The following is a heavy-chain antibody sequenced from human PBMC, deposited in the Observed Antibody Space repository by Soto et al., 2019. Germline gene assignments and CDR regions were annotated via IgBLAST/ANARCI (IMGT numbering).Heavy chain of an antibody. D-gene: IGHD6-6*01. CDR3: AREGVWDSSASIKPYYYYGMDV. V-gene: IGHV3-30-3*01. Sequence: GGSLRLSCAASGFTFSSYAMHWVRQAPGKGLEWVAVISYDGSNKYYADSVKGRFTISRDNSKNTLYLQMNSLRAEDTAVYYCAREGVWDSSASIKPYYYYGMDVWGQGTTVTVSS. J-gene: IGHJ6*02. CDR2: ISYDGSNK. CDR1: GFTFSSYA.